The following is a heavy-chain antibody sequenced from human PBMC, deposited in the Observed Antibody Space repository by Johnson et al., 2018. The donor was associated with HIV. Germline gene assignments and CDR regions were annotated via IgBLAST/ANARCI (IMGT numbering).Heavy chain of an antibody. CDR3: ASASTTVTTGDDAFDI. V-gene: IGHV3-7*02. D-gene: IGHD4-17*01. CDR2: INQDGSEK. Sequence: VQLVESGGGLVKPGGSLRLSCAASGFTFRNHWMSWVRQAPGKGLEWVANINQDGSEKYYVGSLEGRFTISRDNAKTSLYLQMNGLRAEDTAVYYWASASTTVTTGDDAFDIWGQGTMVTVSS. CDR1: GFTFRNHW. J-gene: IGHJ3*02.